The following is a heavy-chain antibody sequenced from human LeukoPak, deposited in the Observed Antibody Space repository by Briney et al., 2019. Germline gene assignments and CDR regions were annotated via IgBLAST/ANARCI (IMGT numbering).Heavy chain of an antibody. D-gene: IGHD3-16*02. Sequence: SETLSLTCTVSGGSISSYYWSWIRQPAGKGLEWIGRICTSGSTNYNPSLKSRVTMSVDTSKNQFSLKLSSVTAADTAVYYCARSIMITFGGVIAHIPDAFDIWGQGTMVTVSS. CDR3: ARSIMITFGGVIAHIPDAFDI. J-gene: IGHJ3*02. V-gene: IGHV4-4*07. CDR2: ICTSGST. CDR1: GGSISSYY.